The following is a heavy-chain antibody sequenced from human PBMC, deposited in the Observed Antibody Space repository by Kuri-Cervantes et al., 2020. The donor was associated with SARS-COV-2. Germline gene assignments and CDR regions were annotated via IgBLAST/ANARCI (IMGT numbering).Heavy chain of an antibody. Sequence: GSLRLSCTVSGGSISSYYWSWIRRPAGKGLEWIGRIYTSGSTNYNPSLKSRVTMSVDTSKNQFSLKLSSVTAADTAVYYCARVRSSGPIDYWGQGTLVTVSS. CDR3: ARVRSSGPIDY. V-gene: IGHV4-4*07. CDR1: GGSISSYY. D-gene: IGHD6-19*01. CDR2: IYTSGST. J-gene: IGHJ4*02.